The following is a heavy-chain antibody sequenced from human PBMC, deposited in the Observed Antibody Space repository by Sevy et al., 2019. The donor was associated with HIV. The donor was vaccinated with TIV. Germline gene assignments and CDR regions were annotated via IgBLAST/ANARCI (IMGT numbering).Heavy chain of an antibody. V-gene: IGHV3-48*02. CDR1: GFTFSTYS. CDR2: ISRTSTTT. Sequence: GGSLRLSCKASGFTFSTYSMHWVRQAPGKGLEWVSSISRTSTTTYYADSAKGRFTISRDNAKNSLYLQMNSLRDEDTAGYYGAREAYYYDSREENWFDPWGQGTLVTVSS. D-gene: IGHD3-22*01. CDR3: AREAYYYDSREENWFDP. J-gene: IGHJ5*02.